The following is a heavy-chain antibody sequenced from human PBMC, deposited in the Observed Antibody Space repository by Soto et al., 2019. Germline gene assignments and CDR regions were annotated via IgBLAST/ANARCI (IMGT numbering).Heavy chain of an antibody. J-gene: IGHJ3*02. CDR2: IKQDGSEK. CDR3: ASVMEWLFADDAFDI. Sequence: GGSLRLSCAASGFTFSSYWMSWVRQAPGKGLEWVANIKQDGSEKYYVDSVKGRFTISRDNAKNSLYLQMNSLRAEDTAVYYCASVMEWLFADDAFDIWGQGTMVIVSS. V-gene: IGHV3-7*03. CDR1: GFTFSSYW. D-gene: IGHD3-3*01.